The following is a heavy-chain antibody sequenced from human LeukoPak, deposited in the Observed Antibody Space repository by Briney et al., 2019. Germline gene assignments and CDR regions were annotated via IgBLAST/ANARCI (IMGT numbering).Heavy chain of an antibody. Sequence: GRSLRLSCAASGFTFSSYAMHWVRQAPGKGLEWVAVISYDGSNKYYADSVKGRFTISRDNSKNTLYLQMNSLRAEDTAVYYCARAEYSGSYYRSWGQGTLVTVSS. CDR3: ARAEYSGSYYRS. CDR1: GFTFSSYA. D-gene: IGHD1-26*01. V-gene: IGHV3-30-3*01. J-gene: IGHJ5*02. CDR2: ISYDGSNK.